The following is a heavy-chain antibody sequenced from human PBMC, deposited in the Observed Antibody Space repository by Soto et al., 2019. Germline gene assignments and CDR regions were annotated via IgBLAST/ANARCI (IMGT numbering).Heavy chain of an antibody. CDR1: GFTFSSYG. V-gene: IGHV3-33*01. Sequence: QVQLVESGGVVVQPGRSLRLSCAASGFTFSSYGMHWVRQAPGKGLEWVAVIWYDGSKKYYADSVKGRFTISRDNSNNALNLEMNSLRAGDTDVYYCARDRGFDYWGQGTLVTVSS. J-gene: IGHJ4*02. CDR3: ARDRGFDY. CDR2: IWYDGSKK.